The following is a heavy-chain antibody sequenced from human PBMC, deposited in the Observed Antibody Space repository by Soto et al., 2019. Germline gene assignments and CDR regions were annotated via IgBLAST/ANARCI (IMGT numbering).Heavy chain of an antibody. CDR2: ISYDGSNK. CDR1: GFNFSCYA. CDR3: ARDGYCTNGVCWEGIQLWSPFDY. D-gene: IGHD2-8*01. V-gene: IGHV3-30-3*01. J-gene: IGHJ4*02. Sequence: GGTLRLSCAASGFNFSCYALHWVRQAPGKGLEWVAVISYDGSNKYYADSVKGRFTISRDNSKNTLYLQMNSLRAEDTAVYYCARDGYCTNGVCWEGIQLWSPFDYWGQGTLVTVSS.